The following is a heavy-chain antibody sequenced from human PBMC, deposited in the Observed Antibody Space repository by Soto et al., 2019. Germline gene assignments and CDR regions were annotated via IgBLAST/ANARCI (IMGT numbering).Heavy chain of an antibody. Sequence: SETLSLTCTVSGGSISSYYWSWIRQPPGKGLGWIGYIYYSGSTNYNPSLKSRVTISVDTSKNQFSLKLSSVTAADTAVYYCARGVTMVRGVIHTPYFDYWGQGTLVTVSS. CDR2: IYYSGST. J-gene: IGHJ4*02. V-gene: IGHV4-59*12. CDR1: GGSISSYY. D-gene: IGHD3-10*01. CDR3: ARGVTMVRGVIHTPYFDY.